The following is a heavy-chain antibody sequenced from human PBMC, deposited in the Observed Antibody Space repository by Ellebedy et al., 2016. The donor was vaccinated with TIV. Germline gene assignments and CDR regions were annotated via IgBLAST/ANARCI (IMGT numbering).Heavy chain of an antibody. CDR3: ARGNSPGPAARRNWFDP. CDR1: GYTLTELS. CDR2: FDPEDGET. D-gene: IGHD2-2*01. V-gene: IGHV1-24*01. Sequence: ASVKVSXXVSGYTLTELSMHWVRQAPGKGLEWMGGFDPEDGETIYAQKFQGRVTMTEDTSTDTAYMELSSLRSEDTAVYYCARGNSPGPAARRNWFDPWGQGTLVTVSS. J-gene: IGHJ5*02.